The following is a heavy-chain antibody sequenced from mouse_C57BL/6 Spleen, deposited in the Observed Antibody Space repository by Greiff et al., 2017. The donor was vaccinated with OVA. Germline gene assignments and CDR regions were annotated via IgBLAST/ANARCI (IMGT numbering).Heavy chain of an antibody. CDR3: ARPPSSLYFDY. V-gene: IGHV1-26*01. Sequence: EVQLQQSGPELVKPGASVKISCKASGYTFTDYYMNWVKQSHGKSLEWIGDINPNNGGTSYNQKFKGKATLTVDKSSSTAYMELRSLTSEDSAVYYCARPPSSLYFDYWGQGTTLTVSS. CDR1: GYTFTDYY. CDR2: INPNNGGT. J-gene: IGHJ2*01.